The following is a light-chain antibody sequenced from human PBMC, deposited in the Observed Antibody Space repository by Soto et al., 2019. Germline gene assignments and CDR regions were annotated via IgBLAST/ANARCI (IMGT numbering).Light chain of an antibody. CDR2: GGS. CDR3: QQYSSSRT. Sequence: EIVLTQSPGTLSLSPGERATLSCGASQSVSSNLAWYQQKPGQAPRLLIYGGSSRATGIPVRFSGSGSETDFTLTITRLEPEDFAVYYCQQYSSSRTFGQGTKVDIK. CDR1: QSVSSN. V-gene: IGKV3-20*01. J-gene: IGKJ1*01.